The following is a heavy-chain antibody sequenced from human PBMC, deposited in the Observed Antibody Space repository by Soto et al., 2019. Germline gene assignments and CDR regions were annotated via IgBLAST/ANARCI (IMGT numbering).Heavy chain of an antibody. J-gene: IGHJ3*02. CDR3: AKYYSSGYYSDAFDI. CDR2: ISGSGGST. Sequence: GGSLRLSCAASGFTFSSYAMSWVRQAPEKGLEWVSAISGSGGSTYYADSVKGRFTISRDNSKNTLYLQMNSLRAEDTAVYYCAKYYSSGYYSDAFDIWGQGTMVTVSS. D-gene: IGHD3-22*01. V-gene: IGHV3-23*01. CDR1: GFTFSSYA.